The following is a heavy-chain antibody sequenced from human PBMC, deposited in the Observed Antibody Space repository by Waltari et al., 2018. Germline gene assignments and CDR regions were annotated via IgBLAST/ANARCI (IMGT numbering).Heavy chain of an antibody. Sequence: QVQLVQSTAEVKKPGASVKVSCKTSGYTFTNYGVNWVRQAPGQGLGWMGWISAYNGHTKYAEKLQGRVTMTTDTSTSTAYMELRGLGSDDTAVYYCARAGGRDMVVDYWGQGALVTVSS. CDR3: ARAGGRDMVVDY. D-gene: IGHD3-10*01. V-gene: IGHV1-18*01. CDR1: GYTFTNYG. CDR2: ISAYNGHT. J-gene: IGHJ4*02.